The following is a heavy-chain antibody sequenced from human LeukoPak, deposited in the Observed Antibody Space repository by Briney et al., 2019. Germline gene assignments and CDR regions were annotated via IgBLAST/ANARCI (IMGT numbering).Heavy chain of an antibody. CDR3: AKDLGSKMATIFDY. D-gene: IGHD5-24*01. CDR2: ISSSGSTI. Sequence: GRSLRLSCAASGFTFSSYAMHWVRQAPGKGLEWVSYISSSGSTIYYADSVKGRFTISRDNAKNSLYLQMNSLRAEDTAVYYCAKDLGSKMATIFDYWGQGTLVTVSS. V-gene: IGHV3-48*04. CDR1: GFTFSSYA. J-gene: IGHJ4*02.